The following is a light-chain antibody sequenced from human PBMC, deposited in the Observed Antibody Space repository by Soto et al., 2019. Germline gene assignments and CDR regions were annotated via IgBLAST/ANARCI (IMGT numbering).Light chain of an antibody. Sequence: EIVMTQSPDTLSMSPGERATLSCRASQSVNYNLAWYQQKPGQAPRLLIYEASTRATGIPARFSGSGSGTEFTLTISSLQSEDFAVYYCQQYNSWWTFGQGTKVEIK. V-gene: IGKV3-15*01. CDR2: EAS. J-gene: IGKJ1*01. CDR1: QSVNYN. CDR3: QQYNSWWT.